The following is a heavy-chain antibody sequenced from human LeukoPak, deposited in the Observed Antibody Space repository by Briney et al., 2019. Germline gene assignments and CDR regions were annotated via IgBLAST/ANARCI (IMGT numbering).Heavy chain of an antibody. Sequence: GGSLTLSCAASGFTVSSNYMSWVRQAPGKGLEWVSVFYSSGSTYYADSVKGRFTISRDNSKNTLYLQMNSVRGEDTAVYYCARLYDSSGPFDYWGQGTMVTVSS. J-gene: IGHJ4*02. CDR3: ARLYDSSGPFDY. CDR2: FYSSGST. V-gene: IGHV3-53*01. D-gene: IGHD3-22*01. CDR1: GFTVSSNY.